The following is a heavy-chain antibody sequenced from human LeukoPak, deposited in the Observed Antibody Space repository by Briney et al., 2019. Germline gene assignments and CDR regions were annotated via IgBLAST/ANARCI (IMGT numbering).Heavy chain of an antibody. Sequence: SETLSLTCGVSDEFYSGYYWSWLRQPPGKGLEWIGEINHSGSTNYNPSLKSRVTISVDTSKNQFSLKLSSVTAADTAVYYCATLVVPAASIDYWGQGTLVTVSS. CDR3: ATLVVPAASIDY. V-gene: IGHV4-34*01. D-gene: IGHD2-2*01. J-gene: IGHJ4*02. CDR2: INHSGST. CDR1: DEFYSGYY.